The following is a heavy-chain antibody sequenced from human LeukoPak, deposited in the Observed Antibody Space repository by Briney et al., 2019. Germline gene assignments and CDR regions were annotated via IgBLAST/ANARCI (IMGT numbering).Heavy chain of an antibody. CDR1: GFTFSSYD. V-gene: IGHV3-48*03. D-gene: IGHD1-14*01. CDR3: ARAFHPTGFYFGMDV. CDR2: ISSSGSTI. J-gene: IGHJ6*02. Sequence: GGSLRLSCAASGFTFSSYDMNWVRQAPGKGLEWVSYISSSGSTIYYADSVKGRFSISRDNGKNSLYLQMDSLRAEDTAVYYCARAFHPTGFYFGMDVWGQGTTVIVSS.